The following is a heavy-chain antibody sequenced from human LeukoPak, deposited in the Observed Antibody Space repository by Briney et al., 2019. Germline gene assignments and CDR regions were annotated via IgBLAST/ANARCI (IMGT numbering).Heavy chain of an antibody. CDR2: INHSGST. D-gene: IGHD3-22*01. Sequence: SETLSLTCAVYGGSSSGYYWSWIRQPPGKGLEWIGEINHSGSTNYNPSLRSRVTISVDTSKNQFSLKLSSVTAADTAVYYCARGGDSSGYYYIDYWGQGTLVTVSS. V-gene: IGHV4-34*01. CDR1: GGSSSGYY. CDR3: ARGGDSSGYYYIDY. J-gene: IGHJ4*02.